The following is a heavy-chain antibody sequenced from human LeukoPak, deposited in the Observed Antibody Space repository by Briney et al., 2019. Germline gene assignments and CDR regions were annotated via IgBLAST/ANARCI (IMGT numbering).Heavy chain of an antibody. J-gene: IGHJ4*02. CDR2: IDPSDSST. V-gene: IGHV5-10-1*01. Sequence: GESLRLSCKGSGYNFGTYWISWVRQMPGKGLEWMGKIDPSDSSTNYSPSFEGHVTISADKSTSTAYLQWSSLKASDTAMYYCGRLSDYWGQGTLVTVSS. CDR3: GRLSDY. CDR1: GYNFGTYW.